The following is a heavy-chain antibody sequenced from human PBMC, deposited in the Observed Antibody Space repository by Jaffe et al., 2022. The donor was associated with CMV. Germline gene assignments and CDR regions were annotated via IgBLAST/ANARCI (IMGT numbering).Heavy chain of an antibody. D-gene: IGHD5-12*01. CDR1: GGTFSSYA. Sequence: QVQLVQSGAEVKKPGSSVKVSCKASGGTFSSYAISWVRQAPGQGLEWMGRIIPILGIANYAQKFQGRVTITADKSTSTAYMELSSLRSEDTAVYYCARDGDGYNTDAFDIWGQGTMVTVSS. V-gene: IGHV1-69*09. CDR3: ARDGDGYNTDAFDI. J-gene: IGHJ3*02. CDR2: IIPILGIA.